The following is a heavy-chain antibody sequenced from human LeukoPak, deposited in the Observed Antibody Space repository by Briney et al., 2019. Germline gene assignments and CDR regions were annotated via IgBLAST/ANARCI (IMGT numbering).Heavy chain of an antibody. CDR1: GGSISSYY. J-gene: IGHJ4*02. V-gene: IGHV4-59*06. D-gene: IGHD2-2*01. Sequence: PSETLSLTCTVSGGSISSYYWSWIRQHPGKGLEWIGYIYYSGSTYYNPSLKSRVTISVDTSKNQFSLKLSSVTAADTAVYYCARVGAGDIVVVPAQGGFDYWGQGTLVTVSS. CDR3: ARVGAGDIVVVPAQGGFDY. CDR2: IYYSGST.